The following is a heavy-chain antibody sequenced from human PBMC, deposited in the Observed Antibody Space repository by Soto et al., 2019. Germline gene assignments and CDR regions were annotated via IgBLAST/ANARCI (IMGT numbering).Heavy chain of an antibody. J-gene: IGHJ4*02. V-gene: IGHV1-2*02. D-gene: IGHD2-8*01. CDR1: GYTFTAYY. Sequence: ASVKVSCKASGYTFTAYYMHWVRQAPGQGLEWMGWVNPGNGSTSFAQKFQGRVTMTRDTSISTAYMELSGLRSDDTAMYYCASHTYATFDYWGQGTVETVSS. CDR3: ASHTYATFDY. CDR2: VNPGNGST.